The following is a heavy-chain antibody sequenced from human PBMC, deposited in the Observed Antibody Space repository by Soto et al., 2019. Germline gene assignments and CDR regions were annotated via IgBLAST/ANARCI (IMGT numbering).Heavy chain of an antibody. CDR3: ARGGVPAAMSY. CDR2: IYYSGST. J-gene: IGHJ4*02. CDR1: GGSISSYY. Sequence: PSETLSLTCTVSGGSISSYYWSWIRQPPGKGLEWIGYIYYSGSTNYADSVKGRFTISRDNAKNTLYLQMNSLRAEDTAVYYCARGGVPAAMSYWGQGTLVTVSS. D-gene: IGHD2-2*01. V-gene: IGHV4-59*12.